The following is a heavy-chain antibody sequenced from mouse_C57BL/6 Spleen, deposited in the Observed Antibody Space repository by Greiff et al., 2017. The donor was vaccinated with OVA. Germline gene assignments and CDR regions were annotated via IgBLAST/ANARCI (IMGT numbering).Heavy chain of an antibody. D-gene: IGHD2-2*01. Sequence: QVQLKESGPGLVAPSQSLSITCTVSGFSLTSYAISWVRQPPGKGLEWLGVIWTGGGTNYNSALKSRLSISKDNSKSKFFLKMNSLQTDDTAMYYCARNPHLVDWYFDVWGTGTTVTVSS. CDR2: IWTGGGT. CDR3: ARNPHLVDWYFDV. CDR1: GFSLTSYA. V-gene: IGHV2-9-1*01. J-gene: IGHJ1*03.